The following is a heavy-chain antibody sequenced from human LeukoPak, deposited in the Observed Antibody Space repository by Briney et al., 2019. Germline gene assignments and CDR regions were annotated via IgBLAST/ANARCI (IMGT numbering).Heavy chain of an antibody. CDR1: GYTLTEVS. CDR3: ATYKSYVVDY. CDR2: FDAEDGET. Sequence: ASVKVACEVSGYTLTEVSMHWVRQAAGNGLEWMGGFDAEDGETIYAQKLQGRVTMTEDTSTDTAYMELSSLRSEDTAVYYCATYKSYVVDYWGQGTLVTVSS. D-gene: IGHD1-26*01. V-gene: IGHV1-24*01. J-gene: IGHJ4*02.